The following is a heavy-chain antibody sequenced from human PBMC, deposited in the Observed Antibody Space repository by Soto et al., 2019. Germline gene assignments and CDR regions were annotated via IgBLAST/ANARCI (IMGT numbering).Heavy chain of an antibody. CDR2: VYYTGDT. J-gene: IGHJ3*02. CDR3: ARALWEVGGAFDI. D-gene: IGHD1-26*01. Sequence: SETLSLTCTVSSGPDRSHNWGWIRQPPGRGLEWIGYVYYTGDTAYNPSLRGRVTISADTSTNDISLTLNSVTAADTAVYYCARALWEVGGAFDIWGQGTMVTVSS. V-gene: IGHV4-59*08. CDR1: SGPDRSHN.